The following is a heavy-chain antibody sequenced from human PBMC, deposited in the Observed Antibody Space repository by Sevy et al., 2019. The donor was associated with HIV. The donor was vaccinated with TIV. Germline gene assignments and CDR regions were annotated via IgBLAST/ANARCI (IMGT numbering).Heavy chain of an antibody. D-gene: IGHD6-13*01. J-gene: IGHJ5*02. Sequence: GGYLRLSCAASGFTFSDAWMGWVRQAAGKGLECVGRIKSKSDGGTAEHTAPVKGRFTISRDDSKDTLYLQMNSLKTEDTAVYFCITYPRITTTGTGGFDPWGQGTLVTVSS. CDR2: IKSKSDGGTA. CDR1: GFTFSDAW. CDR3: ITYPRITTTGTGGFDP. V-gene: IGHV3-15*01.